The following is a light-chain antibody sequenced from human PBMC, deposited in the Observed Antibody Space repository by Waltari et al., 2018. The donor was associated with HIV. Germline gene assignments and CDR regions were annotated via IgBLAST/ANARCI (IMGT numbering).Light chain of an antibody. CDR3: QVWDSSSDHSVV. V-gene: IGLV3-21*04. CDR1: NIGSKS. CDR2: DES. J-gene: IGLJ2*01. Sequence: SYVLTQPPSVSVAPGKTARITCGGNNIGSKSVHWYQQKPGQAPVLVIYDESDRPSGIPERFSGSNSGNTATLTISRVKAGDEADYYCQVWDSSSDHSVVFGGGTKLTVL.